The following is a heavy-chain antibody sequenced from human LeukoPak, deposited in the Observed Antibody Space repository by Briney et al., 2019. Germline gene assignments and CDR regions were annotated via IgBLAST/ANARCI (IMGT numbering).Heavy chain of an antibody. D-gene: IGHD3-10*01. CDR3: ARDPVITTVRGVIREDNWFDP. Sequence: GGSLRLSCAASEFSVGSNYMTWVRQAPGKGLEWVSLIYSGGSTYYADSVKGRFTISRDNSKNTLYLQMNSLRAEDTAVYYCARDPVITTVRGVIREDNWFDPWGQGTLVTVSS. CDR2: IYSGGST. CDR1: EFSVGSNY. J-gene: IGHJ5*02. V-gene: IGHV3-66*01.